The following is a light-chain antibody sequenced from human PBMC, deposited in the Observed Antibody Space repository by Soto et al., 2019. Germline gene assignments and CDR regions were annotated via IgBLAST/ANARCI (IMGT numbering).Light chain of an antibody. J-gene: IGKJ4*01. Sequence: EIVMTQSPATLSVSPGERATLSCRASESVSSKLVWYQKKPGQAPRLLIHDASTRATGIPARFSGSGSGTEFILTISSVESEDFAIYYCQPYNNWPLTFGGGTKVESK. CDR1: ESVSSK. CDR2: DAS. CDR3: QPYNNWPLT. V-gene: IGKV3-15*01.